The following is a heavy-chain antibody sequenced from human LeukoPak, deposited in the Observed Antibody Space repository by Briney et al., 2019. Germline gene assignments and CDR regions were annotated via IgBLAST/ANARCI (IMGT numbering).Heavy chain of an antibody. Sequence: SETLSLTCAVYDGSFSGYYWSWIRQPPGKGLEWIGEINHSGSTNYNPSLKSRVTISVDTSKNQFSLKLSSVTAADTAVYYCARRTGMVRGVILTPFDYWGQGTLVTVSS. D-gene: IGHD3-10*01. CDR1: DGSFSGYY. CDR2: INHSGST. J-gene: IGHJ4*02. V-gene: IGHV4-34*01. CDR3: ARRTGMVRGVILTPFDY.